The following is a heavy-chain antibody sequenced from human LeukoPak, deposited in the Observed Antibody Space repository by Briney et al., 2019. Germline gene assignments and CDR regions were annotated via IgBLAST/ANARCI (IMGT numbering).Heavy chain of an antibody. CDR3: ARHSGYYYDSSGYYYPHYWYSDL. Sequence: PSETLSLTCAVSGYSISSGYYWGWIRQHPGKGLEWIGSIYHSGSTYYNPSLKSRVTISVDTSKNQFSLKLSSVTAADTAVYYCARHSGYYYDSSGYYYPHYWYSDLWGRGTLVTVSS. CDR1: GYSISSGYY. J-gene: IGHJ2*01. D-gene: IGHD3-22*01. CDR2: IYHSGST. V-gene: IGHV4-38-2*01.